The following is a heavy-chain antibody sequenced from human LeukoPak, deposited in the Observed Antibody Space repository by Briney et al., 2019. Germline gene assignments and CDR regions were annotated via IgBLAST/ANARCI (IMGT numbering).Heavy chain of an antibody. CDR2: ISYDGSNK. CDR1: GFTFSSYG. CDR3: AREMGDTIFGVFPFDY. J-gene: IGHJ4*02. V-gene: IGHV3-30*03. Sequence: PGGSLRLSCAASGFTFSSYGMHWVRQAPGKGLEWVAVISYDGSNKYYADSVKGRFTISRDNSKNTLYLQMNSLRAEDTAVYYCAREMGDTIFGVFPFDYWGQGTLVTVSS. D-gene: IGHD3-3*01.